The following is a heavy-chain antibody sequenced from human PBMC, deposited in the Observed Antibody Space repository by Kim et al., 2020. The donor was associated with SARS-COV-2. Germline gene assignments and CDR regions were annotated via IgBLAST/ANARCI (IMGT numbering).Heavy chain of an antibody. CDR1: GFTFSSYS. CDR2: ISSSSSTI. Sequence: GGSLRLSCAASGFTFSSYSMNWVRQAPGKGLEWVSYISSSSSTIYYADSVKGRFTISRDNAKNSLYLQMNSLRDEDTAVYYCAREGKGFGELSYYYYYYGMDVWGQGTTVTVSS. V-gene: IGHV3-48*02. CDR3: AREGKGFGELSYYYYYYGMDV. J-gene: IGHJ6*02. D-gene: IGHD3-10*01.